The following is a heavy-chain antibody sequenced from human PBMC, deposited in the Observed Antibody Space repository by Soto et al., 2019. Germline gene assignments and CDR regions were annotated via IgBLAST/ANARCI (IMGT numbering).Heavy chain of an antibody. D-gene: IGHD3-3*01. CDR1: GFIFKDFA. V-gene: IGHV3-23*01. CDR3: TKGDSSGYFDPSSGYSTPDH. J-gene: IGHJ5*02. CDR2: ITTSDDIT. Sequence: EVQLFESGGGLVEPGESLRLSCAASGFIFKDFAMSWVRQAPGKGLEWVSTITTSDDITYSADSVRGRFTISRDNSANTLFLKMSSLRGDDTATYYCTKGDSSGYFDPSSGYSTPDHWGQVTLVTFSS.